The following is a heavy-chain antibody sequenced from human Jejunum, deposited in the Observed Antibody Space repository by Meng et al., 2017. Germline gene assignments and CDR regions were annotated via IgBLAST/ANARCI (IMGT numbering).Heavy chain of an antibody. J-gene: IGHJ4*02. CDR1: GGSISNDNY. CDR3: ARSPYSGSALPFFDY. V-gene: IGHV4-30-4*01. CDR2: IYYSGIT. D-gene: IGHD1-26*01. Sequence: QVLLQESGPGLVKPSVTLSLTCAVSGGSISNDNYWSWVRQPPEKGLEWIGYIYYSGITYYNPSLKSRVSISGDTSNKQFSLKLTSVTAADTAVYYCARSPYSGSALPFFDYWGQGSLVTVSS.